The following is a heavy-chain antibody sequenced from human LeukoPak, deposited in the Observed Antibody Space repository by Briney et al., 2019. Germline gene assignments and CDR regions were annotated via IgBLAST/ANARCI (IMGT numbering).Heavy chain of an antibody. J-gene: IGHJ5*02. V-gene: IGHV4-59*01. CDR3: ARGGYYGSGNDFRFDP. D-gene: IGHD3-10*01. Sequence: SETLSLTCTVSGGSISSYYWSWIRQPPGKGLEWIGYIYYSGSTNYNPSLKSRVTISVETSKNQFSLKLKSVTAADTAVYYCARGGYYGSGNDFRFDPWGQGTLVTVSS. CDR2: IYYSGST. CDR1: GGSISSYY.